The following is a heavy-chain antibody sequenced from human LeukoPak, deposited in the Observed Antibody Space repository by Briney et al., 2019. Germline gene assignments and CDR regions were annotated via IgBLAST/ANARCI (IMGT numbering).Heavy chain of an antibody. CDR3: AREHDSSGYYYRDAFDI. Sequence: PSETLSLTCTVSGGSISSYYWSWIRQPAGKGLEWIGRIYTSGSTNYNPSLKSRATISVDKSKNQFSLKLSSVTAADTAVYYCAREHDSSGYYYRDAFDIWGQGTMVTVSS. CDR2: IYTSGST. D-gene: IGHD3-22*01. V-gene: IGHV4-4*07. CDR1: GGSISSYY. J-gene: IGHJ3*02.